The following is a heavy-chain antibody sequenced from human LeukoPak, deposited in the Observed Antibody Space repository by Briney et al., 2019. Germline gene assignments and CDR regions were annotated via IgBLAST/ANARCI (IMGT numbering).Heavy chain of an antibody. Sequence: PGGSLRLSCAASGFTFNNYWMTWVRQAPGKGLEWVASIRDDGSAKYYVDSVKGRFTISRDDAKNSLSLQMNSLRAEDTATYYCARIQLYHGDFDSGGQGTLVTVSS. CDR3: ARIQLYHGDFDS. CDR1: GFTFNNYW. CDR2: IRDDGSAK. D-gene: IGHD1-1*01. J-gene: IGHJ4*02. V-gene: IGHV3-7*01.